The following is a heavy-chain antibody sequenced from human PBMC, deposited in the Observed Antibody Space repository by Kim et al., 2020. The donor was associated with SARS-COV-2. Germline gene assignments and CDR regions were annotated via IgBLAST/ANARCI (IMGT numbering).Heavy chain of an antibody. CDR1: GYTFTSYY. V-gene: IGHV1-46*01. CDR2: INPSGGST. J-gene: IGHJ4*02. CDR3: ARDEAVAGTPGFFDY. Sequence: ASVKVSCKASGYTFTSYYMHWVRQAPGQGLEWMGIINPSGGSTSYAQKFQGRVTMTRDTSTSTVYMELSSLRSEDTAVYYCARDEAVAGTPGFFDYWGQGTLVTVSS. D-gene: IGHD6-19*01.